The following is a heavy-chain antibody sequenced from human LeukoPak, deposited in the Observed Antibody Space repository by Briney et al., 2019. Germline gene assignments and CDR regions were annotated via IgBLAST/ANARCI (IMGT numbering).Heavy chain of an antibody. Sequence: PGGSLRLFCAASGFTFSGSAMHWVRQASGKGLEWVGRIRSKANSYATAYAASVKGRFTISRDDSKNTAYLQMNSLKTEDTAVYYCTLVYSGYAKVDYWGQGTLVTVSS. J-gene: IGHJ4*02. CDR1: GFTFSGSA. CDR3: TLVYSGYAKVDY. D-gene: IGHD5-12*01. CDR2: IRSKANSYAT. V-gene: IGHV3-73*01.